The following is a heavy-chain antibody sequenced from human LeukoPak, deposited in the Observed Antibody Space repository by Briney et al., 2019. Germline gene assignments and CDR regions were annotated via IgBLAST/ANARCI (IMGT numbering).Heavy chain of an antibody. CDR2: ISRSGTTI. J-gene: IGHJ4*02. V-gene: IGHV3-48*03. Sequence: GGSLRLSCAASGFTFSSYEMNWVRQAPGKGLEWVLYISRSGTTIYYADSVKGRFTISRDNSKNTLYLQMNSLRAEDTAVYHCAKQGSCSGGSCYAHHFDSWGQGTLVTVSS. CDR1: GFTFSSYE. CDR3: AKQGSCSGGSCYAHHFDS. D-gene: IGHD2-15*01.